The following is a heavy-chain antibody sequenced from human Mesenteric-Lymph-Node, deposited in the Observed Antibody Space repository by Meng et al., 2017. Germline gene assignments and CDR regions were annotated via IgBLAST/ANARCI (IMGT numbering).Heavy chain of an antibody. J-gene: IGHJ5*02. CDR1: GGSISSGDYY. CDR3: ARTNYGDYNWSDP. V-gene: IGHV4-30-4*01. CDR2: IYYSGST. D-gene: IGHD4-17*01. Sequence: HGHLQESGPGLVKPSQTPSLTCTVSGGSISSGDYYWSWIRQPPGKGLEWIGYIYYSGSTYYNPSLRSRVAISIDTSKNQFSLKLTSVTAADTAVYFCARTNYGDYNWSDPWGQGTLVTVSS.